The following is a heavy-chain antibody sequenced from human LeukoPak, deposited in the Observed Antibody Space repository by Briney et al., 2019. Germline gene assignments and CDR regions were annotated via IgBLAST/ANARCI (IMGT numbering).Heavy chain of an antibody. CDR2: ISERSSYI. Sequence: PGGSLRLSCAASGFTFSSYSVNWVRQAPGKGLEWVSSISERSSYIYYADSMKGRFTISRDNAKNSLYLQMNSLRAEDTAVYYCAKSTRRQNDALDIGGQGTVVTVSS. CDR1: GFTFSSYS. V-gene: IGHV3-21*01. J-gene: IGHJ3*02. CDR3: AKSTRRQNDALDI.